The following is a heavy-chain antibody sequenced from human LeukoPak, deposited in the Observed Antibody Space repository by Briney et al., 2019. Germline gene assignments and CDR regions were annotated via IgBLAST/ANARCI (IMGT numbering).Heavy chain of an antibody. CDR1: GGSISSSSYY. J-gene: IGHJ4*02. CDR3: ASLYYDILTGYYN. Sequence: SETLSLTCTVSGGSISSSSYYWGWIRQPPGKGLEWIGSIYYSGSTYYNPSLKSRVTIFVDTSKNQFSLKLSSVTAADTAVYYCASLYYDILTGYYNWGQGTLVTVSS. V-gene: IGHV4-39*01. D-gene: IGHD3-9*01. CDR2: IYYSGST.